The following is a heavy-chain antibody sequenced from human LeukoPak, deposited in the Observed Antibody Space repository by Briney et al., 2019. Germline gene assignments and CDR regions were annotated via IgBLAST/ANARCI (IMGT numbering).Heavy chain of an antibody. CDR3: ARRNRPHRMDV. J-gene: IGHJ6*04. D-gene: IGHD2/OR15-2a*01. CDR1: GGSISSSSYY. CDR2: IYYSGST. Sequence: SGTLSLTCTVSGGSISSSSYYWRWIRQPPGKGLEWIGSIYYSGSTYYNPSLKSRVTISVDTSKNQFSLKLSSVTAADTAVYYCARRNRPHRMDVWGKGTTVTVSS. V-gene: IGHV4-39*01.